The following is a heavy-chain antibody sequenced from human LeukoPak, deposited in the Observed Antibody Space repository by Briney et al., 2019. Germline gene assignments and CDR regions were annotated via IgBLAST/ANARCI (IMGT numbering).Heavy chain of an antibody. CDR3: ASSFVVVTASLHFQH. CDR2: ISAYNGNT. V-gene: IGHV1-18*01. CDR1: GYTFTSYG. Sequence: VASVKVSCKASGYTFTSYGISWVRQAPGQGLEWMGWISAYNGNTNYAQKFQGRVTITTDESTSTAYMELSSLRSEDTAVYYCASSFVVVTASLHFQHWGQGTLVTVSS. D-gene: IGHD2-21*02. J-gene: IGHJ1*01.